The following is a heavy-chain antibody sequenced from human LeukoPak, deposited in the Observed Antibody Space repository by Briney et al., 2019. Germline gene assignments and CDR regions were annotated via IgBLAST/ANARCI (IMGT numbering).Heavy chain of an antibody. CDR3: AKEGATVVTSEFDP. J-gene: IGHJ5*02. D-gene: IGHD4-23*01. CDR2: ISESGDST. CDR1: GFSFKSYA. V-gene: IGHV3-23*01. Sequence: PGGSLRLSCAASGFSFKSYAMNWVRQAPGKGLEWVSSISESGDSTHYADSVKGRFTISRDNSKNTLYLQMNSLRAEDTAVYYCAKEGATVVTSEFDPWGQGTLATVSS.